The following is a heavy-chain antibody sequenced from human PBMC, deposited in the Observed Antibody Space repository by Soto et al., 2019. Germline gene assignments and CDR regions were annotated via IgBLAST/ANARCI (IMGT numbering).Heavy chain of an antibody. CDR2: IYHSGST. V-gene: IGHV4-30-2*06. CDR3: ASQSSTTNFAF. J-gene: IGHJ4*01. CDR1: GGSINSCRSS. D-gene: IGHD4-17*01. Sequence: PSETLSLTCSVSGGSINSCRSSWNWIRQSPGKGLEWIASIYHSGSTYYNPSLKSRVSISVDRPENQFSLKLSSVAAADTAVYFCASQSSTTNFAFWGHGTLVTVSS.